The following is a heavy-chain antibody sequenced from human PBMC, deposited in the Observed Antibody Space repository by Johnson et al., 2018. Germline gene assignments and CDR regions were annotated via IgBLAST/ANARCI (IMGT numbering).Heavy chain of an antibody. CDR1: GGSISSTRYF. J-gene: IGHJ4*01. D-gene: IGHD5-18*01. V-gene: IGHV4-39*01. CDR2: LSYSGDT. CDR3: ARQQYTYGYDY. Sequence: QVQLQESGPGLVKPSETLSLTCTISGGSISSTRYFGVWVRQPPGKGLEWIATLSYSGDTFYNPSLKGRVPISVDTSKSQFSLKLNSVTAADTAVYFCARQQYTYGYDYWGHGILVSVSS.